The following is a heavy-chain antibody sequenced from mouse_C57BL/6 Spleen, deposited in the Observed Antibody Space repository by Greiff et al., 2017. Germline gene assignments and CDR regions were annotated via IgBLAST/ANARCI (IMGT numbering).Heavy chain of an antibody. CDR3: ARRGDGYYEFAY. CDR2: IYPGSGST. V-gene: IGHV1-55*01. J-gene: IGHJ3*01. CDR1: GYTFTSYW. Sequence: VKPGASVKMSCKASGYTFTSYWITWVKQRPGQGLEWIGDIYPGSGSTNYNEKFKSKATLTVDTSSSTAYMQLSSLTSEDSAVYYCARRGDGYYEFAYWGQGTLVTVSA. D-gene: IGHD2-3*01.